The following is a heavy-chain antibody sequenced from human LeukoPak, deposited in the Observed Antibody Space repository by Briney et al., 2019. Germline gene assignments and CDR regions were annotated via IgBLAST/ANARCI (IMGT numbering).Heavy chain of an antibody. V-gene: IGHV1-2*02. CDR1: GYTFTGYY. CDR2: INPNSGGT. D-gene: IGHD2-2*01. CDR3: ARDQVVAAGVYYYYYGMDV. Sequence: ASVKVSCKASGYTFTGYYMDWVRQAPGQGLEWMGWINPNSGGTNYAQKFRGRVTMTRDTSISTAYMELSRLRSDDTAVYYCARDQVVAAGVYYYYYGMDVWGQGTTVTVSS. J-gene: IGHJ6*02.